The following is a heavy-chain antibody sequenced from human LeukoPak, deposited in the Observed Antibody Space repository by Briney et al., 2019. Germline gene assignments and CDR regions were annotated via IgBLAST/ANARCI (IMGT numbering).Heavy chain of an antibody. V-gene: IGHV3-7*01. D-gene: IGHD3-22*01. CDR2: ITPDGSEK. CDR1: GITFSDHW. J-gene: IGHJ5*02. Sequence: GGSLRVSCAASGITFSDHWTSWVRQAPGKGLEWVANITPDGSEKNYVDSVKGRFTISRDNAKNSLYLQMSSLRAEDSAVYYCVTGGHYSGSWGQGSLVTVSS. CDR3: VTGGHYSGS.